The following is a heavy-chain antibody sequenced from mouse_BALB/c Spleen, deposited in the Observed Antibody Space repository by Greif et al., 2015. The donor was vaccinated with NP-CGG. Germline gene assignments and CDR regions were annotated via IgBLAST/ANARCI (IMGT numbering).Heavy chain of an antibody. CDR2: IDPANGNT. V-gene: IGHV14-3*02. J-gene: IGHJ2*01. D-gene: IGHD2-14*01. CDR1: GFNTKDTY. CDR3: TRERVRVLYFGY. Sequence: VQLKESGVELVKPGASVKASCTASGFNTKDTYMHWVKQRPVQGLEWIGRIDPANGNTKYDPKFQGEGTLTADTTANTAFLQHSSLTSENAAVFSCTRERVRVLYFGYCGQGTTLTVSS.